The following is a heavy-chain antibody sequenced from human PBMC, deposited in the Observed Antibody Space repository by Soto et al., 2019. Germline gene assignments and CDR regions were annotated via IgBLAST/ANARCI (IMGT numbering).Heavy chain of an antibody. CDR3: ARVDYDSSGSGYFDY. J-gene: IGHJ4*02. CDR2: TYYRSKWYN. Sequence: PSQTLSLTCAISGDSVSSNSAAWNWIRRSPSIGLEWLGRTYYRSKWYNDYAVSVKSRITINPDTSKNQFSLQLNSVTPEDTAVYYCARVDYDSSGSGYFDYWGQGTLVTVSS. V-gene: IGHV6-1*01. D-gene: IGHD3-22*01. CDR1: GDSVSSNSAA.